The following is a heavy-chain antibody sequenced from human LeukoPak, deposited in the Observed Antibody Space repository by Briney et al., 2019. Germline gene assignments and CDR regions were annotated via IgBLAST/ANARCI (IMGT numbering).Heavy chain of an antibody. J-gene: IGHJ3*02. D-gene: IGHD5-12*01. CDR1: GFTFSVHY. CDR2: TKNGANTYST. Sequence: GRSLRLSCVVSGFTFSVHYIEWVRQAPGKGLEWVGRTKNGANTYSTEYDTSVKGIFTISRDDSKSSLHLQMKSLKTEEKDVYYCVRDSTNSGYDGGAFDIWGQGTMVTVSS. CDR3: VRDSTNSGYDGGAFDI. V-gene: IGHV3-72*01.